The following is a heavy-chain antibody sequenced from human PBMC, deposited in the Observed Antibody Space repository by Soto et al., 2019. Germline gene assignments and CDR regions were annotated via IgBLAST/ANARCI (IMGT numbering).Heavy chain of an antibody. Sequence: SLRLSCAASGFTFGNYAMTWLRQAPGKGLEWVSSLTSNGGLTYYADSVKGRCTISRDNSKSTLYLEVNSLRAEDTALYYCAKYIAPTPPLFDFWGQGTLVTVSS. CDR2: LTSNGGLT. J-gene: IGHJ4*02. D-gene: IGHD2-15*01. CDR1: GFTFGNYA. V-gene: IGHV3-23*01. CDR3: AKYIAPTPPLFDF.